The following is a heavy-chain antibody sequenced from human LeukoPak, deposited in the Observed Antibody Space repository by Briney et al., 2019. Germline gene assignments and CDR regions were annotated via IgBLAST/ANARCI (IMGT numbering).Heavy chain of an antibody. J-gene: IGHJ6*03. CDR3: AKDSGGTYFYYYNYMDV. V-gene: IGHV3-23*01. CDR1: GFSFSTYA. CDR2: IGAGGDTI. D-gene: IGHD1-26*01. Sequence: GGSLRLPCAASGFSFSTYAMSWVRQAPGKGLEWVSAIGAGGDTIYYADSVKGRFTVSRDNSKNTLYLHMNSLRAEDTAIYYYAKDSGGTYFYYYNYMDVWGKGTTVTVPS.